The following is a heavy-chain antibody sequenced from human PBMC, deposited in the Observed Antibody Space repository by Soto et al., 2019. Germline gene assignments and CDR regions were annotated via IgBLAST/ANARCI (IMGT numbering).Heavy chain of an antibody. D-gene: IGHD3-10*01. CDR3: VKDADYYGSVTYYDY. CDR1: GFTFSTYA. V-gene: IGHV3-23*01. J-gene: IGHJ4*02. Sequence: GGSLRLSCAASGFTFSTYAMSWVRQAPGKGLEWVSAISGSGVATFSADSVKGRFTISRDNSKSTLYLHMNSLRADDTAVYYCVKDADYYGSVTYYDYWGQGTLVTVSS. CDR2: ISGSGVAT.